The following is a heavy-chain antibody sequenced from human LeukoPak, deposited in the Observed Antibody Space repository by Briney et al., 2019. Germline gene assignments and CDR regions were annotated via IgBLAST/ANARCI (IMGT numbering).Heavy chain of an antibody. D-gene: IGHD3-10*01. CDR2: IHPRSGDT. V-gene: IGHV1-2*02. CDR1: GYSFTAFY. CDR3: ARDGEYGTGSYYRGSFDY. Sequence: GASVKVSCKASGYSFTAFYIHWVRQAPGQGLEWMGWIHPRSGDTRYAQKFQGRVTMARDMSISTVYMDLSSLGSDDTAVYYCARDGEYGTGSYYRGSFDYWGQGILVTVSS. J-gene: IGHJ4*02.